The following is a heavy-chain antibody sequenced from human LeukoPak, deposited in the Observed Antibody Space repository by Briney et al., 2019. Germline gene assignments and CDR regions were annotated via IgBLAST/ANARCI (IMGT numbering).Heavy chain of an antibody. J-gene: IGHJ4*02. CDR2: ISYSGST. Sequence: PSETLSLTCTVSGGSITTDYWNWIRQSPGKGLEWIGYISYSGSTNYNPSLKSRVTISLDTSKNQFSLKVRSVTAADTAVYYCARGFDSNATYFDYWGQGTLVTVSS. D-gene: IGHD5-12*01. CDR3: ARGFDSNATYFDY. V-gene: IGHV4-59*01. CDR1: GGSITTDY.